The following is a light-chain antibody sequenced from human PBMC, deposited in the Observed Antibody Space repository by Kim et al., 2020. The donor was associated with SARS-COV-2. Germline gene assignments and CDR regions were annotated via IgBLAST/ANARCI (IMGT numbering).Light chain of an antibody. J-gene: IGKJ2*01. V-gene: IGKV1-5*03. CDR2: TAS. CDR3: QQYHSYPYT. Sequence: SASVGDRVTITCRASQSISAWLAWYQQKPGIAPKVLIYTASTLQSGVPSRFSGSGSGTEFTLTINSMQPDDFATYYCQQYHSYPYTFGQGTKLEI. CDR1: QSISAW.